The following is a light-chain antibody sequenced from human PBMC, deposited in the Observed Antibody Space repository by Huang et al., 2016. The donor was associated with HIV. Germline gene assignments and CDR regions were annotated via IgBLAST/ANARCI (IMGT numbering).Light chain of an antibody. J-gene: IGKJ1*01. CDR1: QSLSSGY. CDR3: QQYGTSPRT. V-gene: IGKV3-20*01. Sequence: EVVLTQSPGTLSLSPGARATLSCRASQSLSSGYLAWYQQLPGQAPRLLIYGASIRATGIPDRFSGTGSGTDFTLTINRLEPEDFAVYYCQQYGTSPRTFGQGTKVEIK. CDR2: GAS.